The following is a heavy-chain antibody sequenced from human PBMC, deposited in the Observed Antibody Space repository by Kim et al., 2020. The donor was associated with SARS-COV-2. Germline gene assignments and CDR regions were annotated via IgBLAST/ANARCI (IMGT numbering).Heavy chain of an antibody. CDR3: ARGRSSFIGY. D-gene: IGHD2-15*01. Sequence: TIYYADSERGRFTNSRKNAKNSLYLQMNSLRDEDTAVYYWARGRSSFIGYWGQGTLVTVSS. CDR2: TI. V-gene: IGHV3-48*02. J-gene: IGHJ4*02.